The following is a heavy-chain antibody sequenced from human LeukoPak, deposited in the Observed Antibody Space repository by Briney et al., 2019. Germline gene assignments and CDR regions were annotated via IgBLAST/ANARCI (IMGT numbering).Heavy chain of an antibody. D-gene: IGHD6-19*01. V-gene: IGHV1-69*04. CDR1: GGTFSSYA. CDR3: ARAVAGTPPRDY. CDR2: IIPILGIA. Sequence: ASVKVSCKASGGTFSSYAISWVRQAPGQGLEWMGRIIPILGIANYAQKFQGRVTITADKSTSTAYMELSSLRSEDTAVYYCARAVAGTPPRDYWGQGTLVTVSS. J-gene: IGHJ4*02.